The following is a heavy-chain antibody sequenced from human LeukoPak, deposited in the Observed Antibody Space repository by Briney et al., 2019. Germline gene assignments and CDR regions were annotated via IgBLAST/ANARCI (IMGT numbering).Heavy chain of an antibody. Sequence: GGSLRLSCAASGFIVSTNYMSWVRQAPGKGLEWISVLYGDASTNYADSVKGRFTISRDDSKNTLYLQMNSLRAEDTAVYYCARDHGDSSGYLGYFDYWGQGTLVTVSS. CDR1: GFIVSTNY. CDR3: ARDHGDSSGYLGYFDY. D-gene: IGHD3-22*01. CDR2: LYGDAST. V-gene: IGHV3-66*01. J-gene: IGHJ4*02.